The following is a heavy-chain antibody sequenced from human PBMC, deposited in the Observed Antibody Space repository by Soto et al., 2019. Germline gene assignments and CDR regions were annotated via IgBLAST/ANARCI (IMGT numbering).Heavy chain of an antibody. Sequence: SETLSLTCTVTSPSIHSYYWTWFRQPPGKALEWIGYIHSSGSTEYNSALESRVAMSVDTTRNQFSLRLNSVTAADTAVYYCATGSGSSTSDAFDIWGQGTMVT. J-gene: IGHJ3*02. CDR3: ATGSGSSTSDAFDI. V-gene: IGHV4-59*01. CDR1: SPSIHSYY. D-gene: IGHD3-10*01. CDR2: IHSSGST.